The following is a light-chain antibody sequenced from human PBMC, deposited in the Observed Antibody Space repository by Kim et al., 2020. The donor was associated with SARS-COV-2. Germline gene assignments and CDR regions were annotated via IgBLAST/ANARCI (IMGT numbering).Light chain of an antibody. Sequence: SSELTQDPTVSVALGQTVRITCQGDSLRIYYASWYQQKPGQAPVLVIYGKNNRPSGIPDRFSGSSSGNTASLTITGAQAEDEADYYCNSRDNNANRWVFGAGTKLTVL. CDR3: NSRDNNANRWV. J-gene: IGLJ3*02. V-gene: IGLV3-19*01. CDR2: GKN. CDR1: SLRIYY.